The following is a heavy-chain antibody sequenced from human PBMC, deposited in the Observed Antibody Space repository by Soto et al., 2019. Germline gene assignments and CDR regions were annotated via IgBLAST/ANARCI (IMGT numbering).Heavy chain of an antibody. V-gene: IGHV3-30-3*01. D-gene: IGHD1-26*01. CDR3: ARDSKVGATKGSFFDP. J-gene: IGHJ5*02. CDR2: ISNDGSNK. Sequence: GGSLRLSCAASGFTFSSYAMHWVRQAPGKGLEWVAVISNDGSNKYYADSVKGRFTISRDNSKNTLYLQMNSLRAEDTAVYYCARDSKVGATKGSFFDPWGQGTLVTVSS. CDR1: GFTFSSYA.